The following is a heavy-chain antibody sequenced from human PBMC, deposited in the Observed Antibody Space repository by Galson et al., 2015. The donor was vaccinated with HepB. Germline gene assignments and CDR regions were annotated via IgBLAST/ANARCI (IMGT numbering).Heavy chain of an antibody. V-gene: IGHV3-33*06. D-gene: IGHD5-18*01. CDR1: GFTFSSYG. J-gene: IGHJ4*02. CDR3: AKGSLSRRGYSYALDY. CDR2: IWYDGSNK. Sequence: SLRLSCAASGFTFSSYGMHWVRQAPGKGLEWVAVIWYDGSNKYYADSVKGRFTISGDNSKNTLYLQMNSLRAEDTAVYYCAKGSLSRRGYSYALDYWGQGTLVTVSS.